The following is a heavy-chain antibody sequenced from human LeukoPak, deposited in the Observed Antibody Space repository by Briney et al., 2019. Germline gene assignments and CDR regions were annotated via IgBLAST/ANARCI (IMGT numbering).Heavy chain of an antibody. Sequence: GGSLRLSCAASGFTFSSYSMNWVRQAPGKGLEWVSSISSSSSYIYYADSVKGRFTISRDNAKNSLCLQMNSLRAEDTAVYYCARGGYDSSGPHAYWGQGTLVTVSS. J-gene: IGHJ4*02. CDR3: ARGGYDSSGPHAY. CDR2: ISSSSSYI. V-gene: IGHV3-21*01. CDR1: GFTFSSYS. D-gene: IGHD3-22*01.